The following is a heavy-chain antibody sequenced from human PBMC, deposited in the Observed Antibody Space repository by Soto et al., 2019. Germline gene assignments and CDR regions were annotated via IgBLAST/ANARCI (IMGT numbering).Heavy chain of an antibody. CDR2: MSGSGSSI. CDR1: HFAFTIDA. Sequence: EAQLLEPGGGWVQPGESRTLPCVASHFAFTIDAMTWVRQAPGKGLEWAPSMSGSGSSIYYADSVKGRFTITRDKSKKTLYLQMNSLRAEDTAVYWCARDNWNGAYYGLDVWGQGTTVTVS. V-gene: IGHV3-23*01. CDR3: ARDNWNGAYYGLDV. J-gene: IGHJ6*02. D-gene: IGHD1-20*01.